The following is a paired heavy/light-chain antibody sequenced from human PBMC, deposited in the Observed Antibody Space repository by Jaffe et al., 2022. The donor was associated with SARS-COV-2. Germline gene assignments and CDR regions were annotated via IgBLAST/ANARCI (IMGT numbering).Heavy chain of an antibody. J-gene: IGHJ2*01. CDR3: AKYEGASYWNWYFDF. CDR1: GFAFSTYA. CDR2: ISGNT. D-gene: IGHD1-26*01. Sequence: VQLVESGGGLVQPGGSLRLSCAASGFAFSTYAMSWVRQAPGKGLEWVSTISGNTYYADSVKGRFSISTDNSKNTLYLQMNSLSAEDTAVYYCAKYEGASYWNWYFDFWGRGTLVTVSS. V-gene: IGHV3-23*04.
Light chain of an antibody. CDR1: SSNIGAAYD. Sequence: QSVLTQPPSVSGAPGQRVTISCIGSSSNIGAAYDVHWYQHLPGTAPKLLIYANKNRPSGVPDRFSGSKSGTSASLAISGLQAEDEADYYCQSYDSSLSGWVFGGGTKLTVL. CDR2: ANK. J-gene: IGLJ3*02. V-gene: IGLV1-40*01. CDR3: QSYDSSLSGWV.